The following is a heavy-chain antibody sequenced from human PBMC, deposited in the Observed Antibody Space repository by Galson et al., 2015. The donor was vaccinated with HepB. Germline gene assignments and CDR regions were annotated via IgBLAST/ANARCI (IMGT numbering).Heavy chain of an antibody. CDR1: GFTFSSYA. V-gene: IGHV3-30*04. D-gene: IGHD2-15*01. CDR3: ARDFWWELTLDAFDI. CDR2: ISYDGSNK. J-gene: IGHJ3*02. Sequence: SLRLSCAASGFTFSSYAMHWVRQAPGKGLEWVAVISYDGSNKYYADSVKGRFTISRDNSKDTLYLQMNSLRAEDTAVYYCARDFWWELTLDAFDIWGQGTMVTVSS.